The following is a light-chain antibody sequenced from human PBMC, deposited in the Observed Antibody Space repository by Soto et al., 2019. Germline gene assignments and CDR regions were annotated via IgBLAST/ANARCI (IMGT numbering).Light chain of an antibody. J-gene: IGKJ4*01. CDR1: EDINRY. V-gene: IGKV1-33*01. Sequence: DIQITQSPSSLSAYVAPTAPLTCHSSEDINRYLHWYQQKPGKAPRLLIYDISNLEVGVPSRFSGSGSGTDFTFTITRMQTEDVETYFCQQYGNVPLTFGGGTKVDIK. CDR2: DIS. CDR3: QQYGNVPLT.